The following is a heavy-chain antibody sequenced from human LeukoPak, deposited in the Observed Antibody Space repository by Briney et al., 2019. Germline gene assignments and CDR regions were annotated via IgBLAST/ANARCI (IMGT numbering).Heavy chain of an antibody. CDR2: ISWNSGSI. V-gene: IGHV3-9*01. D-gene: IGHD2-8*01. CDR1: GFTFDDYA. J-gene: IGHJ5*02. Sequence: AGGSLRLSCAASGFTFDDYAMHWVRQAPGKGLEWVSGISWNSGSIGYADSVKGRFTISRDNAKNSLYLQMNSLRAEDTALYYCAKASYESGYAYNWFDPWGQGTLVTVSS. CDR3: AKASYESGYAYNWFDP.